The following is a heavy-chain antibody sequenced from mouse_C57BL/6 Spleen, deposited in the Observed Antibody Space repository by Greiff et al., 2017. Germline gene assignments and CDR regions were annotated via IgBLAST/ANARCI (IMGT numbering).Heavy chain of an antibody. D-gene: IGHD2-3*01. Sequence: EVKLEESGPGLVKPSQSLSLTCSVTGYSITSGYYWNWIRQFPGNKLEWMGYISYDGSNNYNPSLKNRISITRDTSKNQFFLKLNSVTTEDTATYYCARDGYDGYYDAMDYWGQGTSVTVSS. CDR3: ARDGYDGYYDAMDY. J-gene: IGHJ4*01. CDR1: GYSITSGYY. V-gene: IGHV3-6*01. CDR2: ISYDGSN.